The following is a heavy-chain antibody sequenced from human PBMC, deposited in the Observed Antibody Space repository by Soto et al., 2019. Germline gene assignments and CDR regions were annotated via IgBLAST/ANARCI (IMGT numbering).Heavy chain of an antibody. D-gene: IGHD3-16*01. V-gene: IGHV4-59*01. CDR1: GGSISSYY. CDR2: IYYSGST. J-gene: IGHJ5*02. Sequence: SETLSLACTVSGGSISSYYWSWVRQPPGKGLEWIGYIYYSGSTNYNPSLKSRVTISVDTSKNQFSLKLSSVTAADTAVYYCARDYAGNYWFAPRGQGTLVAVS. CDR3: ARDYAGNYWFAP.